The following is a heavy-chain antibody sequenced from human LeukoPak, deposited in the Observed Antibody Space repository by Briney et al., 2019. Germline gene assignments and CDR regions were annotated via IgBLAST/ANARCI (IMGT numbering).Heavy chain of an antibody. CDR1: GFTFRSYS. D-gene: IGHD3-3*01. J-gene: IGHJ4*02. V-gene: IGHV3-21*01. CDR3: ARVGLEWLLTPSQYYFDY. CDR2: ISSSSSYI. Sequence: GGSLSLSCAASGFTFRSYSMNWVRQAPGKGLEWVSSISSSSSYIYYADSVKGRFTISRDNAKNSLYLQMNSLRAEDTAVYYCARVGLEWLLTPSQYYFDYWGQGTLVTVSS.